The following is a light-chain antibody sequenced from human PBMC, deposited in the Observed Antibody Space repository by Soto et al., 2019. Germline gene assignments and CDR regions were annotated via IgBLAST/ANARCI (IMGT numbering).Light chain of an antibody. Sequence: PGERATLSCRASQSVTSDYLAWYQQRPGQAPRLLIFAASTRATGIPDRFSGGGSGTDFTLTISRLEHEDSAVYYCQQYGISRTFGQGTKVDIK. J-gene: IGKJ1*01. CDR3: QQYGISRT. CDR1: QSVTSDY. CDR2: AAS. V-gene: IGKV3-20*01.